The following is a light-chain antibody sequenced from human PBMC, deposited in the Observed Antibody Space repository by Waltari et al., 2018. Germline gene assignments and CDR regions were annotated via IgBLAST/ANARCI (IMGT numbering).Light chain of an antibody. J-gene: IGKJ5*01. CDR1: QSISSY. CDR2: AAS. V-gene: IGKV1-39*01. Sequence: DIQMTQSPSSLSAFVGDRVTITCRASQSISSYLNWYQQKPGKAPKLLIYAASSLQSGVPSMFSGSGSGTDFTLTISSLQPEDFATYYCQQSYSTPPITFGQGTRLEIK. CDR3: QQSYSTPPIT.